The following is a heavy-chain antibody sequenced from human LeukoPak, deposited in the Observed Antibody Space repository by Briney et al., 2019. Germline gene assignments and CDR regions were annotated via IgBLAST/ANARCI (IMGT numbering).Heavy chain of an antibody. V-gene: IGHV3-30*18. CDR3: AKAHGDYYYGMDV. J-gene: IGHJ6*02. CDR1: GFTFSSYG. D-gene: IGHD4-17*01. CDR2: ISYDGSNK. Sequence: GGSLRLSCVASGFTFSSYGIHWVRQSPGKGLEWVAVISYDGSNKYYADSVKGRFTISRDNSKNTLYLQMNSLRAEDTAVYYCAKAHGDYYYGMDVWGQGTTVTVSS.